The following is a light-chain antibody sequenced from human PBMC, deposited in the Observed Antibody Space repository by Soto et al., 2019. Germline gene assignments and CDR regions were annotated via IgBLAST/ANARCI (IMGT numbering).Light chain of an antibody. CDR2: EVF. CDR3: CSYTTTSTFV. J-gene: IGLJ2*01. CDR1: SSDVGGYNY. Sequence: QSALTQPASVSGSPGQSITISCTGTSSDVGGYNYVSWYQQHPGKVPKLMIYEVFRRPSGFSDRFSGSKSGNTASLTISGLQAEDEADYYCCSYTTTSTFVFGGGTKLTVL. V-gene: IGLV2-14*03.